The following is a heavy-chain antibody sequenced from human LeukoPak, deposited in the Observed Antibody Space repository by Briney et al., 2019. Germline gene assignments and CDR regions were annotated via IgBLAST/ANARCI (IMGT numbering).Heavy chain of an antibody. D-gene: IGHD1-26*01. Sequence: WGSLRLSCSASGFIFDSYGMNWVRQAPGSGLQWVAYISAGSSNTFYADSVKGRFTISRDDADNFLHLQMNSLSAEDTAVYYCARSAVQANTPFYFDFWGQGALVTVSS. CDR3: ARSAVQANTPFYFDF. J-gene: IGHJ4*02. CDR2: ISAGSSNT. V-gene: IGHV3-48*01. CDR1: GFIFDSYG.